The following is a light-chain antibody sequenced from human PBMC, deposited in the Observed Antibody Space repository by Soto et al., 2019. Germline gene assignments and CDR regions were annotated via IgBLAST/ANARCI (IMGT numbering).Light chain of an antibody. CDR2: GAS. J-gene: IGKJ1*01. CDR3: QQYNSWPPYT. V-gene: IGKV3-15*01. CDR1: QNVYTN. Sequence: VMTQSASTVSVSAGETATLSCRASQNVYTNLAWYQQKPGQAPRLVLYGASTRATGVPARFSGSGSGTEFTLTTSSLQPEDVAVNYCQQYNSWPPYTFGQGTKVDIK.